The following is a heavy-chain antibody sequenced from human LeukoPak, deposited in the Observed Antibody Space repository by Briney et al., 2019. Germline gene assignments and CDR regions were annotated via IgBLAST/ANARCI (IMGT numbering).Heavy chain of an antibody. CDR2: LTDSGDRT. J-gene: IGHJ4*02. Sequence: GGSLRLSCAASGFPFSTYAMSWVRQAPEKGLEWVSGLTDSGDRTFYADSVKGRFTISRDNSKNTLYLQMNSLRAEDTAVYYCARDSAYGSGSYSHNWGQGTLVTVSS. CDR3: ARDSAYGSGSYSHN. D-gene: IGHD3-10*01. V-gene: IGHV3-23*01. CDR1: GFPFSTYA.